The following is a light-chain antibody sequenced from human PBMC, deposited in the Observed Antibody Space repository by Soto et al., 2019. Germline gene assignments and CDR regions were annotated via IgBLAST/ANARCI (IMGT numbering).Light chain of an antibody. V-gene: IGKV1-39*01. CDR2: GAS. J-gene: IGKJ1*01. Sequence: DIQMTQSPSSLSASVGDRVTITFRASLPITTYLNWFQQKPGKAPKLLIYGASTLKTGVPSRFNGGGSGTDYTLTISSLQPEDFGTYYCQQNYNTRWTFGQGTEIEI. CDR1: LPITTY. CDR3: QQNYNTRWT.